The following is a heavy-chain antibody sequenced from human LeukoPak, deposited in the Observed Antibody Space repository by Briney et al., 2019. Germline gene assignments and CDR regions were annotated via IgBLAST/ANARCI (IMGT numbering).Heavy chain of an antibody. Sequence: GESLRLSCAASGFTFSGHWMSWVRHVPGKGLEWVADIRQGGRAKNYVDSVKGRFTISRDDAENSLYLQMSSLRVEDTAVYYCAKDRTNFFYYLDVWGTGTTVIVSS. V-gene: IGHV3-7*01. CDR1: GFTFSGHW. J-gene: IGHJ6*03. CDR3: AKDRTNFFYYLDV. CDR2: IRQGGRAK.